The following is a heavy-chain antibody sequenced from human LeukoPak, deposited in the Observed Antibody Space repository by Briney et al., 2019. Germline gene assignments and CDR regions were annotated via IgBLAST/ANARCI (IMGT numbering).Heavy chain of an antibody. CDR1: GGSISSHH. V-gene: IGHV4-59*08. CDR3: ARHLDISASDY. J-gene: IGHJ4*02. Sequence: PSEPLSLPCTVSGGSISSHHWSWIRQPPGKGLEWIGYIYYGGRINYKPSLKSRVTISVDTSKNQFSLKLTSVTAADTAVYYCARHLDISASDYWGQGTLVTVSS. CDR2: IYYGGRI. D-gene: IGHD6-6*01.